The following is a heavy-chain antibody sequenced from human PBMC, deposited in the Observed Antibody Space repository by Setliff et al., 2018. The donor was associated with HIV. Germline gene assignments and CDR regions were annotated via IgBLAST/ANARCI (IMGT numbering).Heavy chain of an antibody. CDR3: VRPRVFDSFDV. CDR1: GFLVTGYN. CDR2: INPNNGGT. J-gene: IGHJ3*01. V-gene: IGHV1-2*06. Sequence: SCKALGFLVTGYNVHWVRQAPGHGPEWLGRINPNNGGTNYAQKFQGRVTMSLDTSTSTVYLELKALTSDDTAVYYCVRPRVFDSFDVWGPGTMVTVSS.